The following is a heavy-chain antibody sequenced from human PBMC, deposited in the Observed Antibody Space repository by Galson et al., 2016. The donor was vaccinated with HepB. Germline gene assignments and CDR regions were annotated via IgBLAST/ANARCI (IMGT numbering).Heavy chain of an antibody. CDR1: GYIFTSYG. CDR2: ISPYNGNT. CDR3: AREGFRYGTFYFDY. V-gene: IGHV1-18*01. J-gene: IGHJ4*02. Sequence: SVKVSCKASGYIFTSYGISWVRQAPGQGLEWMGWISPYNGNTKSAQKLQGRVTMTIDKSTSTVYMELRSLRSDDTAVYYCAREGFRYGTFYFDYWGQGTLVTVSS. D-gene: IGHD3-16*01.